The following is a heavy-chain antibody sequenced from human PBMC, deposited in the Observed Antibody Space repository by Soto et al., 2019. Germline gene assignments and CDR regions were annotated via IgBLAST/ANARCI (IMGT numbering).Heavy chain of an antibody. V-gene: IGHV1-3*01. J-gene: IGHJ4*02. CDR1: GYTFTSYA. CDR3: ARGLNGYLHYFDY. D-gene: IGHD5-18*01. CDR2: INAGNGNT. Sequence: ASVKVSCKASGYTFTSYAMHWVRQAPGQRLEWMGWINAGNGNTKYSQKFQGRVTITRDTSASTVYMELSSLRSEDTAVYYCARGLNGYLHYFDYWGQGTLVTVSS.